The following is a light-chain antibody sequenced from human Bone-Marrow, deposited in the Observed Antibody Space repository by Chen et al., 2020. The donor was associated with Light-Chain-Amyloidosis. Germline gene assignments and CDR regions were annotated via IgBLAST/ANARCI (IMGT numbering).Light chain of an antibody. CDR1: SSDVGGDNL. Sequence: QSALTQPASVSGYPGQSITISCTGTSSDVGGDNLVSWYQQHPDKAPKLMIYEVTNRPSWVADRFSGSKSDNTASLTISGLQTEDEADYFCSSYTIANTLVFGSGTSVTVL. CDR3: SSYTIANTLV. CDR2: EVT. J-gene: IGLJ1*01. V-gene: IGLV2-14*01.